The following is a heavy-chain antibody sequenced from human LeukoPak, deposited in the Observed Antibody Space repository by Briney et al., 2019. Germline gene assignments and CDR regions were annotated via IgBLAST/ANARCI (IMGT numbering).Heavy chain of an antibody. CDR2: ISNDGNNK. D-gene: IGHD3-10*01. CDR1: GFSFNSYP. CDR3: ARPDDSESFYRANHY. J-gene: IGHJ4*02. V-gene: IGHV3-30*04. Sequence: PGRSLRLSCAASGFSFNSYPMHWVRQAPGKGLEWVAVISNDGNNKYADSVKGRSTISRDNSNNTLSLQMNGLRVEDTAVYYCARPDDSESFYRANHYWGRGTLVTVS.